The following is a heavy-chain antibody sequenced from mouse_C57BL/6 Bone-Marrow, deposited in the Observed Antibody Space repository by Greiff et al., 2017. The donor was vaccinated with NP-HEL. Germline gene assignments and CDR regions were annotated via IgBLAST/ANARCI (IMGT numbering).Heavy chain of an antibody. CDR1: GYTFTSYG. CDR2: IYPRSGNT. D-gene: IGHD1-1*01. CDR3: ARKGDYYGSKYFDV. V-gene: IGHV1-81*01. Sequence: VKLQQSGAELARPGASVKLSCKASGYTFTSYGISWVKQRTGQGLEWIGEIYPRSGNTYYNEKFKGKATLTADKSSSTAYMELRSLTSEDSAVYFCARKGDYYGSKYFDVWGTGTTVTVSS. J-gene: IGHJ1*03.